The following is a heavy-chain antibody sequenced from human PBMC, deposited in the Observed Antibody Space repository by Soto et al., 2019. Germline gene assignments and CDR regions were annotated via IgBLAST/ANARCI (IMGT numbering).Heavy chain of an antibody. CDR3: ARPPSDAEYFQH. CDR1: GYTFTSYD. Sequence: GASVKVSCTASGYTFTSYDINWVRQATGQGLEWMGWMNPNSGNTGYAQKFQGRVTMTRNTSISTAYMELSSLRSEDTAVYYCARPPSDAEYFQHWGQGTLVTVSS. J-gene: IGHJ1*01. V-gene: IGHV1-8*01. CDR2: MNPNSGNT.